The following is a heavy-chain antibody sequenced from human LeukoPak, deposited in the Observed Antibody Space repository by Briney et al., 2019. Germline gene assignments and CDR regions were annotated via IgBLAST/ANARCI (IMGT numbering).Heavy chain of an antibody. D-gene: IGHD3-16*01. CDR2: IYTSGST. J-gene: IGHJ5*02. CDR1: GGSISSGSYY. CDR3: TREKSYGYIRAGS. Sequence: SETLSLTCTVSGGSISSGSYYWSWIRQPAGKGLEWIGRIYTSGSTNYNPSLKSRVTISVDTSKNQLSLRLSSVTAADTAVYYCTREKSYGYIRAGSWGQGTLVAVSS. V-gene: IGHV4-61*02.